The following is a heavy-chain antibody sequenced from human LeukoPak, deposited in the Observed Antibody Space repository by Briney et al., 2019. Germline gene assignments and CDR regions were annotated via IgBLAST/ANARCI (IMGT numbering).Heavy chain of an antibody. D-gene: IGHD3-10*01. CDR1: GYTITNNY. CDR2: MNPNSGNT. CDR3: ARTLYGSGSYFGYYYYYYMDV. Sequence: ASVKVSCKASGYTITNNYMHWVRQAPGQGLEWMGWMNPNSGNTGYAQKFQGRVTITRNTSISTAYMELSSLRSEDTAVYYCARTLYGSGSYFGYYYYYYMDVWGKGTTVTVSS. V-gene: IGHV1-8*03. J-gene: IGHJ6*03.